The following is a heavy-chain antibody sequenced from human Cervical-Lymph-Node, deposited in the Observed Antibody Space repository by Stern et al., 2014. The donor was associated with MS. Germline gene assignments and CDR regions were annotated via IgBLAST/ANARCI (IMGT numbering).Heavy chain of an antibody. J-gene: IGHJ6*02. CDR2: IKPSGGSA. CDR1: GFTFSRYY. CDR3: AREESSDFWSGSPYYYGMDV. Sequence: VQLVQSGAEVKKPGASVEVSCKASGFTFSRYYIHWVRQAPGQGPEWMGIIKPSGGSATYAQKFQGRVPMTRDTSTSTVYMELSSLSSEDTAVYYCAREESSDFWSGSPYYYGMDVWGQGTTVTVSS. V-gene: IGHV1-46*03. D-gene: IGHD3-3*01.